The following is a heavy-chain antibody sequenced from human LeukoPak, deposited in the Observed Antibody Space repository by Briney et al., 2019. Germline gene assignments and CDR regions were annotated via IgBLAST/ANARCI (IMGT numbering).Heavy chain of an antibody. CDR1: GGSISSSSYY. J-gene: IGHJ6*03. Sequence: SETLSLTCAVSGGSISSSSYYWGWIRQPPGKGLEWIGDIYYGGSTNYNPSLKSRVTISVDTAKNQLSLKVSSVTAADTAVYHCARVTRQLVLRYYHYHMDVWGKGTTVTVSS. CDR3: ARVTRQLVLRYYHYHMDV. D-gene: IGHD6-13*01. V-gene: IGHV4-61*05. CDR2: IYYGGST.